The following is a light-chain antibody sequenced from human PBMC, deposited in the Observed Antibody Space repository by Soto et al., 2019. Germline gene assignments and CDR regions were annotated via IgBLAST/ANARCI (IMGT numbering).Light chain of an antibody. CDR3: TSYTRSGLIV. CDR2: DVN. Sequence: QSVLTQPASVSGSPGQSINVSCNGTSSDFGDSTYVSWYQQHPGKAPRLIIYDVNNRPSGVAARFSASRSGNTASLTISGLQAEDEADYYCTSYTRSGLIVFGTGTKLTVL. J-gene: IGLJ1*01. CDR1: SSDFGDSTY. V-gene: IGLV2-14*01.